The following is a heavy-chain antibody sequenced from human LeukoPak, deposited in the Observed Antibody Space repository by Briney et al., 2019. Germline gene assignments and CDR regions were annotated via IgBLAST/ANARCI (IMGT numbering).Heavy chain of an antibody. CDR3: ARDTPTTVTIKSNDY. D-gene: IGHD4-11*01. CDR1: GYTFTSYG. V-gene: IGHV1-18*01. J-gene: IGHJ4*02. CDR2: ISAYNGNT. Sequence: GASVKVSCKASGYTFTSYGISWVRQAPGQGLEWMGWISAYNGNTNYAQKLQGRVTMTTDTSTSTAYMELRSLRSDDTAVYYCARDTPTTVTIKSNDYWGQGTLVTVSS.